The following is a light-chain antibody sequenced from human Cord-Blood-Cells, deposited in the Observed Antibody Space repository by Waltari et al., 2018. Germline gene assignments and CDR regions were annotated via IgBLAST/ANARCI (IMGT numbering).Light chain of an antibody. Sequence: QSALTQPASVSGSPGQSITISCTGTSSGVGGYNYVSWYQLHPGKAPKLMIYEVSNRPSGGSNRFSGSKAGNTASLTISGLQAEDEADYYCSSYTSSSTLVFGTGTKVTVL. CDR2: EVS. J-gene: IGLJ1*01. CDR1: SSGVGGYNY. CDR3: SSYTSSSTLV. V-gene: IGLV2-14*01.